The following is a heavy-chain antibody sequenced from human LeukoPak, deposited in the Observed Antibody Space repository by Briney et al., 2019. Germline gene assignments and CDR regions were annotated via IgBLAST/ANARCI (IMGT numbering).Heavy chain of an antibody. V-gene: IGHV3-66*01. D-gene: IGHD2-2*01. J-gene: IGHJ6*03. CDR1: GFSVSSNY. Sequence: GGSLRLSCAASGFSVSSNYMNWVRQAPGKGLEWVSVLYGAGSTYYADSVKGRFSISRDNSKNTLYLHMSSLRAEDTAVYYCAKGRCSSTSCPRYYYYMDVWGKGTTVTVSS. CDR3: AKGRCSSTSCPRYYYYMDV. CDR2: LYGAGST.